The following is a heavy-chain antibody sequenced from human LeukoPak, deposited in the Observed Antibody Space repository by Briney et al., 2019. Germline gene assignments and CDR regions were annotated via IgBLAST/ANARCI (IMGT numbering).Heavy chain of an antibody. V-gene: IGHV1-18*01. CDR1: GGTFSSYA. CDR2: ISAYNGNT. CDR3: ARDFFAPYYYDSSGYYSNYYYYGMDV. J-gene: IGHJ6*02. Sequence: GASVKVSCKASGGTFSSYAISWVRQAPGQGLEWMGWISAYNGNTNYAQKLQGRVTMTTDTSTSTAYMELRSLRSDDTAVYYCARDFFAPYYYDSSGYYSNYYYYGMDVWGQGTTVTVSS. D-gene: IGHD3-22*01.